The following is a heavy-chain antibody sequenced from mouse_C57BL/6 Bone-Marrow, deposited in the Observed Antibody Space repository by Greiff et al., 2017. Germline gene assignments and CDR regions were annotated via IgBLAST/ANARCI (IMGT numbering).Heavy chain of an antibody. Sequence: VQLQQSGTVLARPGASVKMSCKTSGYTFTSYWMHWVKQRPGQGLEWIGAIYPGNSDTSYNQKFKGKAKLTAVTSASTAYMELSSLTNEDSAVYYCTGRSVAYWGQGTLVTVSA. CDR1: GYTFTSYW. V-gene: IGHV1-5*01. CDR2: IYPGNSDT. J-gene: IGHJ3*01. CDR3: TGRSVAY.